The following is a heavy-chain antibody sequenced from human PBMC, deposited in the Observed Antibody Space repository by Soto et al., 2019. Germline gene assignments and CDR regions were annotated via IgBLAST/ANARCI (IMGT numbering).Heavy chain of an antibody. CDR1: SGSISSSNW. V-gene: IGHV4-4*02. D-gene: IGHD2-15*01. CDR2: IYHSGST. Sequence: QVQLQESGPGLVKPSGTLSLTCAVSSGSISSSNWWSWVRQPPGKGLEWIGEIYHSGSTNYNPSLKSRVTISGDNSKNQFSLKLSSVTAADTAVYYCARSLGYCSGGSCYNDYWGQGTLVTVSS. J-gene: IGHJ4*02. CDR3: ARSLGYCSGGSCYNDY.